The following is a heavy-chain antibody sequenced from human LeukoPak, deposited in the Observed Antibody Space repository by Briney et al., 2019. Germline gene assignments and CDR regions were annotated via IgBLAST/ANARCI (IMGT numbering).Heavy chain of an antibody. V-gene: IGHV3-33*01. J-gene: IGHJ4*02. CDR1: GFTFSSYG. CDR3: AREKDYGDYGPNFDY. D-gene: IGHD4-17*01. CDR2: IWYDGSNK. Sequence: GGSLRLSCAASGFTFSSYGMHWVRQAPGKGLEWVAVIWYDGSNKYYADSVKGRFTISRDNSKNTLYLQMNSLRAEDTAVYYCAREKDYGDYGPNFDYWGQGTLVTVSS.